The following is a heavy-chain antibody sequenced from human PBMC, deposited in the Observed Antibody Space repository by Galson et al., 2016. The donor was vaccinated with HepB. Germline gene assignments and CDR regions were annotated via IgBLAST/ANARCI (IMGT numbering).Heavy chain of an antibody. CDR2: IYPGDSET. V-gene: IGHV5-51*01. D-gene: IGHD6-19*01. CDR3: GRIGYSSGHDY. Sequence: QSGAEVKKPGESLKISCQGSGYWFTTYWIGWVRQMPGIGLEWMGIIYPGDSETKYSPSFQGQVTISVDKSISTVYLQWGGLKASDTAMYYCGRIGYSSGHDYWGQGTLSPSPQ. CDR1: GYWFTTYW. J-gene: IGHJ4*02.